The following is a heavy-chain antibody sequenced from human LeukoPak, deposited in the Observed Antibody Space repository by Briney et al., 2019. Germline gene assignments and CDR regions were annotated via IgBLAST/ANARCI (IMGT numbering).Heavy chain of an antibody. V-gene: IGHV3-66*01. CDR2: IYSGDNT. J-gene: IGHJ3*01. Sequence: GGSLRLSCAASGFTVSSNYMSWVRQAPGKGLEWVSVIYSGDNTYYADSVKGRFTVSRDNAQDSLYLQLNNLKAGDTAVYYCARALTRDALDLWGQGTMVTVSS. CDR1: GFTVSSNY. CDR3: ARALTRDALDL.